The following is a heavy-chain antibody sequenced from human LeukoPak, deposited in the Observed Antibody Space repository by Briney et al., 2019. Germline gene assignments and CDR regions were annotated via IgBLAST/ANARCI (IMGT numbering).Heavy chain of an antibody. J-gene: IGHJ6*02. Sequence: GGSLRLSCAASGFTFSDYYVSWIRQAPGKGLEWVSYISSGGNSIYYADSVKGRFTISRDNSKNTLYLQMNSLRAEDTAVYYCAKRAIRYFDWLEDVWGQGTTVTVSS. V-gene: IGHV3-11*01. CDR3: AKRAIRYFDWLEDV. CDR1: GFTFSDYY. CDR2: ISSGGNSI. D-gene: IGHD3-9*01.